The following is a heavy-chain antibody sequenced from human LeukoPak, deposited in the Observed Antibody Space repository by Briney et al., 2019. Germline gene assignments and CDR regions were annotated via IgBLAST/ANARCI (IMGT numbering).Heavy chain of an antibody. D-gene: IGHD4-17*01. Sequence: GGSLRLSCAASGFTFSTYGMHWVRQAPGKGPEWVAGIWYDGSNKNYADSVKGRFTISRDNSKNTLYLQMNSLRAEDTAFYYCARDFYGDFSKFDYWGQGILVTVSS. J-gene: IGHJ4*02. CDR1: GFTFSTYG. CDR2: IWYDGSNK. CDR3: ARDFYGDFSKFDY. V-gene: IGHV3-33*01.